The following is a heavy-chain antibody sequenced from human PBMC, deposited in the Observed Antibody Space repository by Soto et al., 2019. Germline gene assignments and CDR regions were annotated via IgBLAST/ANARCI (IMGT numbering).Heavy chain of an antibody. CDR2: MNPNSGNT. D-gene: IGHD2-2*01. V-gene: IGHV1-8*01. CDR1: GYTFTSYD. Sequence: ASVKVSCKASGYTFTSYDINWVRQATGQGLEWMGWMNPNSGNTGYAQKFQGRVTMTRNTSISTAYMELSSLRSEDTAAYSRARTESYCSSGGCYVELTWLGSLDQGSLVASST. CDR3: ARTESYCSSGGCYVELTWLGS. J-gene: IGHJ5*01.